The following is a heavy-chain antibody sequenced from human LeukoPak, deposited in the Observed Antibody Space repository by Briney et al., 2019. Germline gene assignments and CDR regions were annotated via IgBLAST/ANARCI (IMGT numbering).Heavy chain of an antibody. CDR2: ISASGGST. V-gene: IGHV3-23*01. Sequence: SGGSLRLSCAASGFSFSSYAMSWVRQAPGKGLEWVSAISASGGSTYYADSVKGRFTISRDNSKNTLYLQMNSLRAEDTAVYYCARIASAGTNYPDYWGQGTLVTVSS. J-gene: IGHJ4*02. CDR1: GFSFSSYA. CDR3: ARIASAGTNYPDY. D-gene: IGHD6-13*01.